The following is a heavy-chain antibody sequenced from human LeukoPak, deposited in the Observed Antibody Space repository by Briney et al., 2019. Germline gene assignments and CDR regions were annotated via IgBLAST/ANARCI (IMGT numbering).Heavy chain of an antibody. J-gene: IGHJ4*02. V-gene: IGHV3-23*01. CDR3: AKYGRGLWFGESDY. Sequence: AGGSLRLSCADAGFTFSSYAMSWVRQAPGKGLEWVSAISGSGGSTYYADSVKGRFTISRDNSKNTLYLQMNSLRAEDTAVYYCAKYGRGLWFGESDYWGQGTLVTVSS. CDR1: GFTFSSYA. D-gene: IGHD3-10*01. CDR2: ISGSGGST.